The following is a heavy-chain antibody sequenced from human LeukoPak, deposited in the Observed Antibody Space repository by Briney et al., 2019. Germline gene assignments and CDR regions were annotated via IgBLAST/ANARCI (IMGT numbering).Heavy chain of an antibody. CDR1: GYSFTSYW. J-gene: IGHJ6*02. V-gene: IGHV5-51*01. Sequence: GESLKIYCKGSGYSFTSYWIGWVRQMPGKGLEWMGIIYPGDSDTKYSPSFQGQVTISADKSISTAYLQWSSLKASDTAMYYCARQDASGYYYYGVDVWGQGTTVTVSS. CDR3: ARQDASGYYYYGVDV. D-gene: IGHD3-10*01. CDR2: IYPGDSDT.